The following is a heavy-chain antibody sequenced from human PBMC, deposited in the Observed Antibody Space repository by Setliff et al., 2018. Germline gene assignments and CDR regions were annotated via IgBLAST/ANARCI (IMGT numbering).Heavy chain of an antibody. Sequence: GASVKVSCKASGYTFSSYAISWVRQAPGQGLEWMGGIIPILGIANYAQKFQGRVTITADKSTSTAYMELSSLRSEDTAVYYCARDYDILTGLDYWGQGTLVTVSS. CDR2: IIPILGIA. V-gene: IGHV1-69*10. J-gene: IGHJ4*02. D-gene: IGHD3-9*01. CDR1: GYTFSSYA. CDR3: ARDYDILTGLDY.